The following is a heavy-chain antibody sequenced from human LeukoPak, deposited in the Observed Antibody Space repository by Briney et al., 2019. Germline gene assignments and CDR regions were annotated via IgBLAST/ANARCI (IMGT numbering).Heavy chain of an antibody. CDR1: GFTFRTYW. V-gene: IGHV3-7*03. Sequence: GGSLRLSCAASGFTFRTYWMSWVRQAPGKGLEWVANIKQDESEKYYMGSVEGRFTISRDNAKNSLYLQMDSLRAEDTAVYYCARGLTVAGTAIFDYWGLGTLVTVSS. CDR3: ARGLTVAGTAIFDY. CDR2: IKQDESEK. D-gene: IGHD6-19*01. J-gene: IGHJ4*02.